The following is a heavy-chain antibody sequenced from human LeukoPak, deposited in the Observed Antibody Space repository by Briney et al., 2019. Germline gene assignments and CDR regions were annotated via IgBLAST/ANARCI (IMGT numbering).Heavy chain of an antibody. Sequence: TSETLSLTCTVSGYSISSGYYWGWIRQPPGKGLDWIGSIYHSGNTYYNPSLKSRVTISVDTSKNQFSLKLSSVTAADTAVYYCARHAPTLSGSYKEFDYWGQGTLVTVSS. CDR3: ARHAPTLSGSYKEFDY. CDR1: GYSISSGYY. D-gene: IGHD1-26*01. CDR2: IYHSGNT. J-gene: IGHJ4*02. V-gene: IGHV4-38-2*02.